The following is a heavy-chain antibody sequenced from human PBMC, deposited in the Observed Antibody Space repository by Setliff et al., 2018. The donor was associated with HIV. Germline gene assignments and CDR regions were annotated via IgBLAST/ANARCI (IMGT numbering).Heavy chain of an antibody. J-gene: IGHJ5*02. CDR2: IYYSGST. CDR3: ARYVFGDVNWFDP. V-gene: IGHV4-31*03. Sequence: SGTLSLTCTVSGDSVSSGGFYWSWIRQHPGKGLEWIGYIYYSGSTYLNPSLKSRVTILVDTSKNQFSLELTSVTAADTAVYYCARYVFGDVNWFDPWGQGTLVTVSS. CDR1: GDSVSSGGFY. D-gene: IGHD3-3*01.